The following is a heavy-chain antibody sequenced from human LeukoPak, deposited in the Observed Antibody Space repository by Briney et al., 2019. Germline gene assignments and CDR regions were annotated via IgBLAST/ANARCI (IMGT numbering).Heavy chain of an antibody. D-gene: IGHD6-19*01. V-gene: IGHV4-4*07. Sequence: SETLSLTCTVSGGSISSYYWIWIRQPAGKVLEWIGRIYTSGSTNYNPSLKSRVTMSVDTSKNQFSLKLSSVTAADTAVYYCARESYSSGWFPIEYFQHWGQDTLVTVSS. J-gene: IGHJ1*01. CDR3: ARESYSSGWFPIEYFQH. CDR2: IYTSGST. CDR1: GGSISSYY.